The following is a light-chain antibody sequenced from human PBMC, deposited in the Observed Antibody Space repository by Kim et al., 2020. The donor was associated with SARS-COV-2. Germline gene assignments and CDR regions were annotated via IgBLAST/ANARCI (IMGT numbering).Light chain of an antibody. CDR1: QGINNW. J-gene: IGKJ4*01. V-gene: IGKV1-12*01. Sequence: ASVGDRVTITCRASQGINNWLAWYQQKPGKAPKLLIYTTSGFQSGVPSRFSGSGSGTDFTLTISSLQPEDFATYYCQQANSFPLPFGGGTKVYI. CDR2: TTS. CDR3: QQANSFPLP.